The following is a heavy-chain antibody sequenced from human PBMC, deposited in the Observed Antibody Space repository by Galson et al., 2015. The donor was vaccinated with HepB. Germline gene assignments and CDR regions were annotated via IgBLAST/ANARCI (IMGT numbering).Heavy chain of an antibody. D-gene: IGHD3-10*01. V-gene: IGHV3-11*01. J-gene: IGHJ4*02. Sequence: SLRLSCAASGFTFSDYYMTWIRRVPGKGLEWISYISGGGSAIHYADSVKGRFTISRDNAKTSLSLQMNSLRDEDTAFYYCAKDPSPYGSGSIDYWGQGTLVTVSS. CDR3: AKDPSPYGSGSIDY. CDR2: ISGGGSAI. CDR1: GFTFSDYY.